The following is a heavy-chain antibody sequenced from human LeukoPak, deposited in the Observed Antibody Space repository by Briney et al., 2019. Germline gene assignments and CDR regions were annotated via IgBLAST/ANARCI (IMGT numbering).Heavy chain of an antibody. CDR3: ARDLAPLGYCSGGSCYGAFDI. Sequence: GGSLRLSCAASGFTVSSNYMSWVRQAPGKGLEWVSVIYGGGSTYYADSVKGRFTISRDNSKNTLYLQMNSLRAEDTAVYYCARDLAPLGYCSGGSCYGAFDIWGQGTMVTVSS. CDR2: IYGGGST. CDR1: GFTVSSNY. J-gene: IGHJ3*02. D-gene: IGHD2-15*01. V-gene: IGHV3-66*01.